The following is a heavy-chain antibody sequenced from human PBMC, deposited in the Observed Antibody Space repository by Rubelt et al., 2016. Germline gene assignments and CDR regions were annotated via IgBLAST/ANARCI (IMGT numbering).Heavy chain of an antibody. J-gene: IGHJ4*02. D-gene: IGHD1-14*01. CDR2: MNADRGNT. V-gene: IGHV1-8*01. CDR3: ASARGPSEFDY. Sequence: QVQLVQSGAEVKKPGASVKVSCKASGYTFTNYDINWVRQATGQGLEWMGWMNADRGNTGYAQKLQGRLTMTRNTSISAAYMELSSLGPGDTAVYYCASARGPSEFDYWGQGALVTVSS. CDR1: GYTFTNYD.